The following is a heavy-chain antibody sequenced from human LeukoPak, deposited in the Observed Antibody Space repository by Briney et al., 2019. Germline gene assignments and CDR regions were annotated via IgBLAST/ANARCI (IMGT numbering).Heavy chain of an antibody. CDR3: ARAYDSSGYYRPFFDY. V-gene: IGHV4-38-2*02. CDR2: IYHSGST. CDR1: GYSISSGYY. Sequence: SETLSLTCTVSGYSISSGYYWGWIRQPPGKGLEWIGSIYHSGSTYYNPSLKSRVTISVGTSKNQFSLKLSSVTAADTAVYYCARAYDSSGYYRPFFDYWGQGTLVTVSS. D-gene: IGHD3-22*01. J-gene: IGHJ4*02.